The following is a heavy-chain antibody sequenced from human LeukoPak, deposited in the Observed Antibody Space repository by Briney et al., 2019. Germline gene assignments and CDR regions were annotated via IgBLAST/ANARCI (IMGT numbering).Heavy chain of an antibody. CDR2: VGGRGGSA. Sequence: GGSLRLSCAASGFTFSSYAMSWVRQAPGEGLEWVSAVGGRGGSAYYADSVKGRFTISRDNSKNTLYLQMNSLRAEDTAVYYCAKPTAVAGDAFDIWGQGTMVTVSS. D-gene: IGHD6-19*01. V-gene: IGHV3-23*01. CDR3: AKPTAVAGDAFDI. CDR1: GFTFSSYA. J-gene: IGHJ3*02.